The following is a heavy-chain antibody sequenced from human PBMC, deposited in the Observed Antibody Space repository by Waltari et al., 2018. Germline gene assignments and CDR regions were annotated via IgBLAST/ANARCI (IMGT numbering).Heavy chain of an antibody. CDR1: VGTFSNFA. J-gene: IGHJ3*02. CDR2: TIPWLGLT. CDR3: ATGDGDIVQAFDT. Sequence: QVQRMQSGAEVKKPGSSVKCPCRASVGTFSNFAISWVRQAPGQGIEWMGGTIPWLGLTKFAERLKGRVTITAEESTNTAHMELSKLRTEDTAVYYCATGDGDIVQAFDTWGQGTMVTVSS. D-gene: IGHD4-17*01. V-gene: IGHV1-69*04.